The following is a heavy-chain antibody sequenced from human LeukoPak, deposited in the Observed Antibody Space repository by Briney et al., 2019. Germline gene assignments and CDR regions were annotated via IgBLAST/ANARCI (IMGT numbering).Heavy chain of an antibody. J-gene: IGHJ4*02. CDR2: IIPIFGTA. Sequence: GASVKVSCKASGGTFSSYAISWVRQAPGQGLEWMGGIIPIFGTANYAQKFQGRVTITADESTSTAYMELSSLRSEDTAVYYCARGGGILTGYYNYYFGYWGQGTLVTVSS. V-gene: IGHV1-69*13. D-gene: IGHD3-9*01. CDR3: ARGGGILTGYYNYYFGY. CDR1: GGTFSSYA.